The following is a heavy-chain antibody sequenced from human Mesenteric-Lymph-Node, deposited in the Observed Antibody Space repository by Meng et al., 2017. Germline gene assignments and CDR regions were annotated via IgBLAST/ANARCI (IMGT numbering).Heavy chain of an antibody. D-gene: IGHD2-21*02. CDR2: INHSGST. CDR3: ARVVTALWGYYFDY. V-gene: IGHV4-34*01. CDR1: GGSFRGYY. Sequence: HVHLPPWAAGLFKLSCTLSLTCPVIGGSFRGYYWSWIRQPPGKGLEWIGEINHSGSTNYNPSLKSRVTISVDKSKNQFSLKLSSVTAADTAVYYCARVVTALWGYYFDYWGQGTLVTVSS. J-gene: IGHJ4*02.